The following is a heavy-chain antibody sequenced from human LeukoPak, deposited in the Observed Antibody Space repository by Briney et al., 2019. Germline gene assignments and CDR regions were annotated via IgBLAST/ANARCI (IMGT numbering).Heavy chain of an antibody. Sequence: ASVKVSCKASGYTFTSYYMHWVRQAPGQGLEWMGIINPSGGSTSYAQKFQGRVTITRDTSASTAYMELSSLRSEDTAVYYCARAASLWFGELFFDYWGQGTLVTVSS. J-gene: IGHJ4*02. CDR3: ARAASLWFGELFFDY. V-gene: IGHV1-46*01. CDR1: GYTFTSYY. CDR2: INPSGGST. D-gene: IGHD3-10*01.